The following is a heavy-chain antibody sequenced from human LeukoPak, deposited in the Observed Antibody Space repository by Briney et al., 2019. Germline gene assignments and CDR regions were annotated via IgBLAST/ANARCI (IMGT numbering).Heavy chain of an antibody. CDR3: AREKVGTVANSDS. V-gene: IGHV3-11*01. CDR1: TFTFNDDY. Sequence: NPGGSLRLSCVASTFTFNDDYMSWIRQAPGKGLEWISYIDNSGSTIYDADSVKGRFRVSRGNAKNSIYLQMNSLRVEDSAVYYCAREKVGTVANSDSWGQGTLVIVSS. J-gene: IGHJ4*02. CDR2: IDNSGSTI. D-gene: IGHD6-19*01.